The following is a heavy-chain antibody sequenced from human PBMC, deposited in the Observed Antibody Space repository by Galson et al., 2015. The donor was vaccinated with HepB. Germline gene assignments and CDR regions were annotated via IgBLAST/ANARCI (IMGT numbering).Heavy chain of an antibody. CDR1: GFTFSNYC. D-gene: IGHD3-9*01. Sequence: SLRLSCAASGFTFSNYCMSWVRQAPGKGLEWVANIRQDGSDKYYGDSVKGRFTISRDNAENSLHLQMNSLRVDDTAVYYCGMSFDWNYSGGGVEGWGQGTLVTVSS. V-gene: IGHV3-7*03. CDR3: GMSFDWNYSGGGVEG. CDR2: IRQDGSDK. J-gene: IGHJ4*02.